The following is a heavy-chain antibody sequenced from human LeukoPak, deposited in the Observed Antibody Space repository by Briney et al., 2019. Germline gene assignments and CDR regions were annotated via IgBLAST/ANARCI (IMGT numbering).Heavy chain of an antibody. CDR2: ISSSGSTI. Sequence: PGGSLRLSCAASGFTFSSYSMNWVRQAPGKGLEWVSYISSSGSTIYYADSVKGRFTISRDNAKNSLYLQMNSLRAEDTAVYYCAREPNYYDSSGYFFWGQGTLVTVSS. D-gene: IGHD3-22*01. J-gene: IGHJ4*02. V-gene: IGHV3-48*04. CDR1: GFTFSSYS. CDR3: AREPNYYDSSGYFF.